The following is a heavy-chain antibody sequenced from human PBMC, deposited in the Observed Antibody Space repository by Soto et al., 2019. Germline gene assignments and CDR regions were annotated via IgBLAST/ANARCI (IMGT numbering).Heavy chain of an antibody. Sequence: GASVKVSCKASGYTFTGYYMHWVRQAPGQGLEWMGWINPNSGGTNYAQKFQGWVTMTRDTSISTAYMELSRLRSDDTAVYYCARAYCSSTSCYNGDAFDIWGQGTMVTVSS. CDR2: INPNSGGT. CDR3: ARAYCSSTSCYNGDAFDI. J-gene: IGHJ3*02. D-gene: IGHD2-2*02. CDR1: GYTFTGYY. V-gene: IGHV1-2*04.